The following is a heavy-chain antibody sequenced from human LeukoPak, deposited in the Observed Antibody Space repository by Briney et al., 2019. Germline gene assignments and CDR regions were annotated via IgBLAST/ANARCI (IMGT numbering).Heavy chain of an antibody. CDR3: ASARHGDYVWDY. J-gene: IGHJ4*02. Sequence: GGSLKISCKVSGYSFTYWIGWVRQMPGKGLEWMGIIYSGDSHTKYSPSFQGRVTISADKSISTAYLQWSSLEASDTAMYYCASARHGDYVWDYWGQGTLVTVSS. CDR2: IYSGDSHT. CDR1: GYSFTYW. V-gene: IGHV5-51*01. D-gene: IGHD4-17*01.